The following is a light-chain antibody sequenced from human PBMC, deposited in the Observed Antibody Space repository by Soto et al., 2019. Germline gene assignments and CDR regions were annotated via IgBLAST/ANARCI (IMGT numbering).Light chain of an antibody. J-gene: IGKJ2*01. CDR1: QSVSNND. CDR3: HHYSRSPPYT. V-gene: IGKV3-20*01. CDR2: GAS. Sequence: EIVLTQSPDTLSLSPGERATVSCRASQSVSNNDLAWYQQRPSQAPRLVLYGASTRPTGIPDRFSGSGSGTEFTLTISRLEPEDFAVYYCHHYSRSPPYTFGQGTKLDIK.